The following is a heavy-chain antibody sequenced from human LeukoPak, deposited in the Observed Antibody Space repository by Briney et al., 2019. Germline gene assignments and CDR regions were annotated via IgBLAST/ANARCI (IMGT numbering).Heavy chain of an antibody. V-gene: IGHV3-9*01. CDR3: ASSSY. D-gene: IGHD6-6*01. CDR1: GFIFDDYA. CDR2: ISWNSGSI. Sequence: GGSLRLSCEASGFIFDDYAMHWVRQAPGKGLEWVSGISWNSGSIGYADSVKGRFTISRDNAKNSLYLQMNSLRAEDTALYYCASSSYWGQGTLVTVSS. J-gene: IGHJ4*02.